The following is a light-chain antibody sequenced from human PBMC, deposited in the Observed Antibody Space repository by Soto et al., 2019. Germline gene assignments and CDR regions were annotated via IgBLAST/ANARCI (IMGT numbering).Light chain of an antibody. CDR3: QQRSNWPRT. J-gene: IGKJ1*01. Sequence: EIVLTQSPGTLSLSTGERATLSFRASQNISSYLIWYQQKPGQAPRLLIYDVSNRATGIPARFSGSGSGTDFTLTISSLEPEDFAVYYCQQRSNWPRTFGQGTKVDIK. V-gene: IGKV3-11*01. CDR1: QNISSY. CDR2: DVS.